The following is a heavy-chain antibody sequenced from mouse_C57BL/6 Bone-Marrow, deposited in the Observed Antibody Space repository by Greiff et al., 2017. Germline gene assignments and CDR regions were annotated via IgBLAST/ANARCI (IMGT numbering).Heavy chain of an antibody. CDR2: IWTGGGT. CDR1: GFSLTSYA. J-gene: IGHJ4*01. Sequence: VQRVESGPGLVAPSQSLSITCTVSGFSLTSYAISWVRQPPGKGLEWLGVIWTGGGTNYNSALKSRLSISKDNSKSQVFLKMNSLQTDDTARYYCARKGDYGSHYAMDYWGQGTSVTVSS. CDR3: ARKGDYGSHYAMDY. V-gene: IGHV2-9-1*01. D-gene: IGHD1-1*01.